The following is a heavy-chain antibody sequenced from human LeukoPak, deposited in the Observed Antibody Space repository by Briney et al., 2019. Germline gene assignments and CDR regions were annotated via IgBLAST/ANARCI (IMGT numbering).Heavy chain of an antibody. Sequence: GGSLRLSGAASGFTFSSYEMNWVRQAPGKGLECVSYISSSGSTIYYADSVKGRFTISRDNAKKSLYLQLNSLRAEDTAVYYCARGGRSSSWYGALDYWGQGTLVTVSS. CDR2: ISSSGSTI. J-gene: IGHJ4*02. D-gene: IGHD6-13*01. V-gene: IGHV3-48*03. CDR3: ARGGRSSSWYGALDY. CDR1: GFTFSSYE.